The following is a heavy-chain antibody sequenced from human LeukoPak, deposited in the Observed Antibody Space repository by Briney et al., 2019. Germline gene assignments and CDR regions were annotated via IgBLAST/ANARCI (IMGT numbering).Heavy chain of an antibody. CDR2: ISGSGGST. CDR3: AKDTYYYDSSGYYPFDY. J-gene: IGHJ4*02. Sequence: PGGSLRLSCAASGFTFSSYAMSWVRQAPGKGLEWVSAISGSGGSTYYADSVKGRFTISRDNSKNTLYLQMNSLRAEDTAVYYCAKDTYYYDSSGYYPFDYWAREPWSPSPQ. D-gene: IGHD3-22*01. V-gene: IGHV3-23*01. CDR1: GFTFSSYA.